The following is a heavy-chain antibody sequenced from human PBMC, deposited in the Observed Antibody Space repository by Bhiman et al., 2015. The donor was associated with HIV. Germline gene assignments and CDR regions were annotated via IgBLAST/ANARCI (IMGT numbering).Heavy chain of an antibody. J-gene: IGHJ4*02. CDR3: ARGQRLFDC. Sequence: QVQLVESGGGVVQPGRSLRISCAASGFTFSNYAMHWVRQAPGKGLEWVAVISYDGSDKYYADSVKGRFTISRDNSKNTLYLQMNSLRAEDTAVYYCARGQRLFDCWGQGTLVTVSS. D-gene: IGHD1-1*01. CDR1: GFTFSNYA. CDR2: ISYDGSDK. V-gene: IGHV3-30*04.